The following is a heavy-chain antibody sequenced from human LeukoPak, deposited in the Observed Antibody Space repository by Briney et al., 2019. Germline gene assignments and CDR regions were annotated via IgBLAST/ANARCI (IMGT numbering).Heavy chain of an antibody. Sequence: SVKVSCKASGGTFSSYAISWVRQAPGQGLEWMGRIIPILGIANYAQKLQGRVTITADKSTSTAYMELSSLRSEDTAVYYCARGLGSGSSRPWGQGTLVTVSS. CDR2: IIPILGIA. CDR1: GGTFSSYA. CDR3: ARGLGSGSSRP. J-gene: IGHJ5*02. D-gene: IGHD1-26*01. V-gene: IGHV1-69*04.